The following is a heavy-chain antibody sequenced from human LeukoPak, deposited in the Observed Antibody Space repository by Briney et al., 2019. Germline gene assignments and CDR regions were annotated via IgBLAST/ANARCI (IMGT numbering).Heavy chain of an antibody. V-gene: IGHV3-9*01. Sequence: PGGSLRLSCAASGFTFDDYAMHWVRQAPGKGLEWVSGISWNSGSIGYADSVKGRFTISRDNSKNTLYLQMNSLRAEDTAVYYCAKDSYGDYGDDAFDIWGQGTMVTVSS. CDR1: GFTFDDYA. CDR2: ISWNSGSI. D-gene: IGHD4-17*01. J-gene: IGHJ3*02. CDR3: AKDSYGDYGDDAFDI.